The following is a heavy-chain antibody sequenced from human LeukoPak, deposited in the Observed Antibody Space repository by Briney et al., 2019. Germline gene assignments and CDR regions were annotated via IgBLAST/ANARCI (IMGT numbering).Heavy chain of an antibody. D-gene: IGHD2-15*01. V-gene: IGHV3-21*01. CDR2: ISTSGAYI. CDR3: ARYPLSYSDYYMDV. CDR1: GFTFIIYY. Sequence: GGSLRLSCAASGFTFIIYYMTWVRQAPGKGLEWVSSISTSGAYIYYADSVKGRFTISRDNAKNSLYLQMNSLRAEDSAVYYCARYPLSYSDYYMDVWGTGTTVTVSS. J-gene: IGHJ6*03.